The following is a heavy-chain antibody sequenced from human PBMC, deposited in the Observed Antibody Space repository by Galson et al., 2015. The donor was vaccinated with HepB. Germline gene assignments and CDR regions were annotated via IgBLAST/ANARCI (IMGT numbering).Heavy chain of an antibody. D-gene: IGHD2-21*02. J-gene: IGHJ4*02. V-gene: IGHV1-69*13. Sequence: SVKVSCKASGGTFSSYAISWARQAPGQGLEWMGGIIPIFGTANYAQKFQGRVTITADESTSTAYMELSSLRSEDTAVYYCARHWPTGDFPTAHFDYWGQGTLVTVSS. CDR3: ARHWPTGDFPTAHFDY. CDR2: IIPIFGTA. CDR1: GGTFSSYA.